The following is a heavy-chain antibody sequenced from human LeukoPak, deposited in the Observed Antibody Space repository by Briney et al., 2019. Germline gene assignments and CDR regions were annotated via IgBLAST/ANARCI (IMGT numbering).Heavy chain of an antibody. D-gene: IGHD3-22*01. Sequence: GGSLRLSCAASGFTFSQYSINWVRKAPGKGLEWVSHLRYTGETFYADSVKGRFTISRDNVRNSLYLQMNSLRAEDTAMYYCAREGNSGYYPYWGQGILVTVSS. V-gene: IGHV3-48*01. CDR3: AREGNSGYYPY. CDR1: GFTFSQYS. CDR2: LRYTGET. J-gene: IGHJ4*02.